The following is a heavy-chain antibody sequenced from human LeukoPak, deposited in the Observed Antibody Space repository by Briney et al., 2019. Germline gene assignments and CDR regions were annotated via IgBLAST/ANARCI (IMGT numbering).Heavy chain of an antibody. CDR2: INAGNGNT. CDR3: ARDHAGYYDTSGYPEY. CDR1: GYTFTSYA. V-gene: IGHV1-3*01. D-gene: IGHD3-22*01. J-gene: IGHJ4*02. Sequence: ASVRVSCKASGYTFTSYAMHWVRQAPGQRLEWMGWINAGNGNTKYSQKFQGRVTITRDTSASTAYMELRSLRSDDTAVYYCARDHAGYYDTSGYPEYWDQGTLVTVSS.